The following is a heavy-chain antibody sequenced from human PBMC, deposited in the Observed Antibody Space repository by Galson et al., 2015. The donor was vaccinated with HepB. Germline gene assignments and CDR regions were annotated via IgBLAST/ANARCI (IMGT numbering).Heavy chain of an antibody. Sequence: SLRLSCAASGFTFSSYAMHWVRQPPGKGLEWVAVGSHDGSTESYADPVKGRFTISRDKSKNTLFLQMNSLRPEDTAVYYCARMVSSGYYNGAFDTWGRGTMVTVSP. CDR2: GSHDGSTE. V-gene: IGHV3-30-3*01. CDR1: GFTFSSYA. CDR3: ARMVSSGYYNGAFDT. D-gene: IGHD3-22*01. J-gene: IGHJ3*02.